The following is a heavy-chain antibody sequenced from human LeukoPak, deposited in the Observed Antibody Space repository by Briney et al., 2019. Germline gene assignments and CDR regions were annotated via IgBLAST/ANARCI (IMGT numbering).Heavy chain of an antibody. CDR1: GFTFSSYS. Sequence: GGSLRLSCAASGFTFSSYSMNWVRQAPGKGLEWVSSISSSSSYIYYADSVKGRFTISRDNAKNSLYLQMNSLRAEDTAVYYCARAPVDFHYYYMDVWGKGTTVTVSS. V-gene: IGHV3-21*01. CDR3: ARAPVDFHYYYMDV. CDR2: ISSSSSYI. D-gene: IGHD3-3*01. J-gene: IGHJ6*03.